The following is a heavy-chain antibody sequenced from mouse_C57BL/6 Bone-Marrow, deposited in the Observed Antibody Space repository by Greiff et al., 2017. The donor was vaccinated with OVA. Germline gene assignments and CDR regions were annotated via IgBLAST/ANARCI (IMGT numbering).Heavy chain of an antibody. CDR1: GYTFTSYW. D-gene: IGHD2-10*01. V-gene: IGHV1-55*01. Sequence: QVQLQPGAELVKPGASVKMSCKASGYTFTSYWITWVKQRPGQGLEWIGDIYPGSGSTNYNEKFKSKATLTVDTSSSTAYMQLSSLTSEDSAVYYCARTYYGNPFAYWGQGTLVTVSA. CDR2: IYPGSGST. J-gene: IGHJ3*01. CDR3: ARTYYGNPFAY.